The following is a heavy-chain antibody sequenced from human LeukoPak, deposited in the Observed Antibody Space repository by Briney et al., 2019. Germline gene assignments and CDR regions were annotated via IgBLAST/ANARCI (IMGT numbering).Heavy chain of an antibody. V-gene: IGHV4-30-2*01. D-gene: IGHD4-11*01. Sequence: SETLSLTCAVSGGSISSGGYSWSWIRQPPGKGLEWIGYIYHSGSTYYNPSLKSRVTISVDRSKNQFSLKLSSVTAADTAVYYCARGALAVTDFDYWGQGTLVTVSS. CDR2: IYHSGST. CDR1: GGSISSGGYS. J-gene: IGHJ4*02. CDR3: ARGALAVTDFDY.